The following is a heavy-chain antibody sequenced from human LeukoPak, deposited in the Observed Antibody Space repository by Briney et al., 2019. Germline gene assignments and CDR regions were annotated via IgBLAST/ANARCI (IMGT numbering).Heavy chain of an antibody. V-gene: IGHV4-4*02. CDR2: MYLSGTT. J-gene: IGHJ4*02. D-gene: IGHD3-22*01. CDR3: AGLVGRYSSGLYYYYFDY. Sequence: SGTLSLTCTVSGDSINSLDLWSWVRQPPGKGLEWIGEMYLSGTTHSDPSVKSRVTISIDKSKNQFFLNLSSVTAADTAVYYCAGLVGRYSSGLYYYYFDYWGQGTLVTVSS. CDR1: GDSINSLDL.